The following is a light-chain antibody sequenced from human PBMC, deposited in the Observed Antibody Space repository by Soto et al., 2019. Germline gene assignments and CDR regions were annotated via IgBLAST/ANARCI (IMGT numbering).Light chain of an antibody. CDR3: QQSYSTPLT. J-gene: IGKJ4*01. CDR2: AAS. V-gene: IGKV1-39*01. Sequence: DIQMTQSPSTLSGSVGYRVTITCRASQSISSYLNWYQQKPGKAPKLLIYAASSLQSGVPSRFSGSGSGTDFTLTISSLQPEDFATYYCQQSYSTPLTFGGGTKVDIK. CDR1: QSISSY.